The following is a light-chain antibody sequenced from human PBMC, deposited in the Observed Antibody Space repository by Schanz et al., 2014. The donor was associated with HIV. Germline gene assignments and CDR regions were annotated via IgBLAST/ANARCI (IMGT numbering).Light chain of an antibody. CDR3: QQYNTYSRT. Sequence: DIQMTQFPPTLSASVGDRVTITCRASQSVSPWLAWYQQKPGRAPKLLINEASNVQSGVPSRFSGSGSGTDFTLTISSLQPDDFATYYCQQYNTYSRTFGPGTKVEVK. V-gene: IGKV1-5*03. CDR2: EAS. J-gene: IGKJ1*01. CDR1: QSVSPW.